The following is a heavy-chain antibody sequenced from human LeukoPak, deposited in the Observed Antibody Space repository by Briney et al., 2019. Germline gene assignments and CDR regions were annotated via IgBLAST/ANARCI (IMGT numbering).Heavy chain of an antibody. CDR3: ARLESIAARPGAFDI. D-gene: IGHD6-6*01. V-gene: IGHV4-59*01. Sequence: PSETLSLTCTVSGGSISSYYWSWIRQPPGKGLEWIGYIYYSGSTNYNPSLKSRVTISVDTSKNQFSLKLSSMTAADTAVYYCARLESIAARPGAFDIWGQGTMVTVSS. J-gene: IGHJ3*02. CDR2: IYYSGST. CDR1: GGSISSYY.